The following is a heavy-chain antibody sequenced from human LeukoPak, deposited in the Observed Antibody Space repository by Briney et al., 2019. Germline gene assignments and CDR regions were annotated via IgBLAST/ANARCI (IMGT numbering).Heavy chain of an antibody. CDR2: IYYSGST. J-gene: IGHJ3*02. Sequence: SETLSLTCTVSGGSISSSSYYWGWLRQPPGKGLEWIGSIYYSGSTYYNPSLKSRVTISVDTSKNQFSLKLSSVTAADTAVYYCASRSGSYYAFDIWGQGTMVTVSS. V-gene: IGHV4-39*01. CDR1: GGSISSSSYY. D-gene: IGHD1-26*01. CDR3: ASRSGSYYAFDI.